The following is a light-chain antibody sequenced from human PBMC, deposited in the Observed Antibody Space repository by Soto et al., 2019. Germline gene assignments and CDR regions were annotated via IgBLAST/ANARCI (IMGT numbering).Light chain of an antibody. V-gene: IGLV1-40*01. CDR2: GTN. J-gene: IGLJ3*02. CDR3: CSYAGSYTWV. CDR1: RSNIGAGYD. Sequence: QSVLTQPPSVSGAPGQRVTISCTGSRSNIGAGYDVHWYQQLPGTAPKLLIYGTNNRPSGVPDRFSGSKSGMSASLAITGLQAADEANYYCCSYAGSYTWVFGGGTKVTVL.